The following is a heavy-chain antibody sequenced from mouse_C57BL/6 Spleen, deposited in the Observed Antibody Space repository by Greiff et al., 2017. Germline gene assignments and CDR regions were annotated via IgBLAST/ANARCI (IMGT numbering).Heavy chain of an antibody. V-gene: IGHV2-5*01. Sequence: VQLQQSGPGLVQPSQSLSITCTASGFSLTSYGVHWVRQFPGKGLEWLGVIWRGGSTDYNEAFMSRLSITKDNSNSQVFFKMNSLQADDTAIYCCAKQDDGDMYFDVWGTGTTVTVSS. D-gene: IGHD2-13*01. CDR3: AKQDDGDMYFDV. CDR1: GFSLTSYG. CDR2: IWRGGST. J-gene: IGHJ1*03.